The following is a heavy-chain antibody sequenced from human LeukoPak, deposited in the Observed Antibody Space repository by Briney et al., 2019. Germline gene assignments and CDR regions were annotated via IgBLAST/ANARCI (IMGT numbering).Heavy chain of an antibody. V-gene: IGHV3-9*01. CDR2: ISWNSGSI. Sequence: PGRSLRLSCAASGFTFDDYAMHWVRHAPGKGLEWVSGISWNSGSIGYADSVKGRFTISRDNAKNSLYLQMNSLKTEDTAVYYCTTGPGEVTASGWYPIDYWGQGTLVTVSS. J-gene: IGHJ4*02. CDR1: GFTFDDYA. D-gene: IGHD6-19*01. CDR3: TTGPGEVTASGWYPIDY.